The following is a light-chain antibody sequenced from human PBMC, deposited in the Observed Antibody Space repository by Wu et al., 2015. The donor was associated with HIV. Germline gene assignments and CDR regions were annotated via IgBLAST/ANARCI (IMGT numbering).Light chain of an antibody. J-gene: IGKJ5*01. CDR1: QSVNSKY. CDR2: SAS. CDR3: QQYGSSPIT. Sequence: EIVLTQSPGTLSLSPGERATLSCRASQSVNSKYFAWYQQKPGQAPRLLIYSASTRATGIPDRFSGSGSGTDFTLTITRLEPDDFAVYYCQQYGSSPITFGQGTRLEIK. V-gene: IGKV3-20*01.